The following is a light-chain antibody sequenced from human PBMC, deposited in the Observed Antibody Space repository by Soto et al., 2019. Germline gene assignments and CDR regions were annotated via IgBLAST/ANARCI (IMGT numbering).Light chain of an antibody. V-gene: IGLV2-11*01. CDR3: CSYAGDYTFV. CDR2: DVI. Sequence: QSALTQPRSVSGSPGQSVTISCTGTSSDVGVYKYVSWYRHLPGKAPKLMIYDVITRPSGVPDRFSGSKSGNTASLTISGLQAEDEADYYCCSYAGDYTFVFGTGTKVTVL. CDR1: SSDVGVYKY. J-gene: IGLJ1*01.